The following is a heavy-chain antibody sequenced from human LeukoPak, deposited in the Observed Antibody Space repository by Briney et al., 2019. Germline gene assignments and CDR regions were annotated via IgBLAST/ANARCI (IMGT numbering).Heavy chain of an antibody. D-gene: IGHD1-26*01. CDR1: GFTFSSYS. Sequence: GGSLRLSCAASGFTFSSYSMNWVRQAPGKGLEWVSYISGSSSIIYYADSVKGRFTISRDNPDNVVYLQMNSLRAEDTAVYYCARWGGTYPNDYWGQGTLVTVSS. V-gene: IGHV3-21*05. CDR2: ISGSSSII. J-gene: IGHJ4*02. CDR3: ARWGGTYPNDY.